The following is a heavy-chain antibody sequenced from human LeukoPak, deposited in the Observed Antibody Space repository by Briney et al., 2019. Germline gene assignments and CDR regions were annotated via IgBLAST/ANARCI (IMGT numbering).Heavy chain of an antibody. CDR2: IYDSGST. CDR1: GGSIRSSYYY. CDR3: AREGIAVAGGGNWFDP. J-gene: IGHJ5*02. Sequence: PSETLSLTCTVSGGSIRSSYYYWGWIRQPPGKGLEWIGSIYDSGSTYYNPSLKSRVTISVDTSKNQFSLKLSSVTAADTAVYYCAREGIAVAGGGNWFDPWGQGTLVTVSS. D-gene: IGHD6-19*01. V-gene: IGHV4-39*07.